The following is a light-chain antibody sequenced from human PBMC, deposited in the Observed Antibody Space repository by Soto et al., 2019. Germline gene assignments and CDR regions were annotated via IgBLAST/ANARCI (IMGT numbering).Light chain of an antibody. Sequence: QSALAQPASVSGSPGQSITISCTGTSSDVGGYNYVSWYQQHPGKAPKFMIYEVSNRPSGVSNRFSGSKSGSTASLTISGRQAEDEADYYCSSYTSSSTPYVVGTGTKV. V-gene: IGLV2-14*01. CDR1: SSDVGGYNY. J-gene: IGLJ1*01. CDR3: SSYTSSSTPYV. CDR2: EVS.